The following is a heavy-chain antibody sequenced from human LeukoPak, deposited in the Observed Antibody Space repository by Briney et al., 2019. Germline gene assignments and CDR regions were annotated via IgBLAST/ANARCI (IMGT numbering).Heavy chain of an antibody. J-gene: IGHJ5*02. CDR3: ARVVPAAPWFDP. V-gene: IGHV4-34*01. D-gene: IGHD2-2*01. Sequence: SETLSLTCAVYGGSFSGYYWSWIRQPPGKGLEWIGEINHSGSTNYNPSLKSRVTISVDTTKNQFSLKLSSATAAATAVYYCARVVPAAPWFDPWGQGTLVTVSS. CDR1: GGSFSGYY. CDR2: INHSGST.